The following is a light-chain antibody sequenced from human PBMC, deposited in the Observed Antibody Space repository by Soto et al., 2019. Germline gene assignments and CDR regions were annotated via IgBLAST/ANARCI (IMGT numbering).Light chain of an antibody. V-gene: IGLV2-8*01. CDR3: SSHAGGQNVV. Sequence: QAVVTQPPSASGSPGQSLTISCTGTSSDVGGYNYVSWYQQHPGKAPKVMIYDVNKRPSGVPDRFSGSKSGNTASLTVSGLQAEDEGDYYCSSHAGGQNVVFGGGTKLTVL. CDR1: SSDVGGYNY. CDR2: DVN. J-gene: IGLJ2*01.